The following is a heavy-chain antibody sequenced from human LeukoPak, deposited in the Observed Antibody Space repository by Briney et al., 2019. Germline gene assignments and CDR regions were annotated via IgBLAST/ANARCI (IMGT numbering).Heavy chain of an antibody. V-gene: IGHV1-69*04. CDR1: GGTFSSYA. CDR3: ARAYYYGSGSQMGAFDI. CDR2: IIPILGIA. D-gene: IGHD3-10*01. Sequence: SVKVSCEASGGTFSSYAISWVRQAPGQGLEWMGRIIPILGIANYAQKFQGRVTITADKSTSTAYMELSSLRSEDTAVYYCARAYYYGSGSQMGAFDIWGQGTMVTVSS. J-gene: IGHJ3*02.